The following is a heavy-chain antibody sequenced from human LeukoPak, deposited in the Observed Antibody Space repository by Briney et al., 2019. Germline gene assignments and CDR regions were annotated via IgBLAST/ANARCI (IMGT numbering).Heavy chain of an antibody. CDR1: GGSISSGDYY. CDR3: ARAYDYCDSSGHRQFYFDY. CDR2: IYYSGST. Sequence: SQTLSLTCTVSGGSISSGDYYWSWIRQPPGTGLEWIGYIYYSGSTYYNPSLKSRVTISVDTSKNQFSLKLSSVTAADTAVYYCARAYDYCDSSGHRQFYFDYWGQGTLVTVSS. V-gene: IGHV4-30-4*01. J-gene: IGHJ4*02. D-gene: IGHD3-22*01.